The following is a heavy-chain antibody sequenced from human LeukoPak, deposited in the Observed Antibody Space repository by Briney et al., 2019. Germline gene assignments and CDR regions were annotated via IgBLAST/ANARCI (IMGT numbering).Heavy chain of an antibody. CDR1: GGSFSGYY. V-gene: IGHV4-34*01. J-gene: IGHJ5*02. Sequence: SETLSLTCAVYGGSFSGYYWSWIRQPPGKGLEWIGEINHSGSTNYNPSLKSRVTISVDTSKNQFSLKLSSVTAADTAVYYCARSPDLPAMPWGQGTLVTVSS. CDR3: ARSPDLPAMP. CDR2: INHSGST. D-gene: IGHD1-14*01.